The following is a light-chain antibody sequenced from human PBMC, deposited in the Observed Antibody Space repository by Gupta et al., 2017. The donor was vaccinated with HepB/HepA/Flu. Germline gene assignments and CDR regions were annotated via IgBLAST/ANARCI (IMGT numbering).Light chain of an antibody. CDR2: EVT. J-gene: IGLJ2*01. CDR3: CSYVGSSTVV. Sequence: QSALTQPAPVSGSPGQAITTSCTGTRNDVGAYNFGSWYQHHPDKAPELMIYEVTKRPSGVSNRFSGSKSGNTASLTISGLQPEDEADYYCCSYVGSSTVVFGGGTKLTVL. V-gene: IGLV2-23*02. CDR1: RNDVGAYNF.